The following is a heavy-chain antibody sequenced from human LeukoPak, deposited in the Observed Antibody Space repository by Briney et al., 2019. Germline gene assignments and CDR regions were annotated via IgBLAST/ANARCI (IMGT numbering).Heavy chain of an antibody. CDR3: ARNYYDILTGLGATFDY. V-gene: IGHV4-34*01. CDR1: GFTVSSNS. CDR2: INHSGST. J-gene: IGHJ4*02. Sequence: GSLRLSCTVSGFTVSSNSMSWIRQPPGKGLEWIGEINHSGSTNYNPSLKSRVTISVGTSKNQFSLKLSSVTAADTAVYYCARNYYDILTGLGATFDYWGQGTLVTVSS. D-gene: IGHD3-9*01.